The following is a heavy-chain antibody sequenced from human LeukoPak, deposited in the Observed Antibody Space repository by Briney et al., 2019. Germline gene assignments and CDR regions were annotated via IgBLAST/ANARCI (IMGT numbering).Heavy chain of an antibody. J-gene: IGHJ4*02. CDR1: GFTFSSYA. Sequence: HSGGSLRLSCAASGFTFSSYAMHWVRQAPGKGLEWVAVISYDGSNKYYADSVKGRFTISRDNSKDTLYLQMNSLRAEDTAVYYCARDRGGYCSSTSCSPKDYWGQGTLVTVSS. V-gene: IGHV3-30-3*01. D-gene: IGHD2-2*01. CDR3: ARDRGGYCSSTSCSPKDY. CDR2: ISYDGSNK.